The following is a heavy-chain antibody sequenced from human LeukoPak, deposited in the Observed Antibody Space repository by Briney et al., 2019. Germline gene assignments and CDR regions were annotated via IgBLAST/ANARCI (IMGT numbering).Heavy chain of an antibody. J-gene: IGHJ6*04. CDR1: GFTFSSYW. CDR3: AKDRISGLRALDV. CDR2: INSDGSST. V-gene: IGHV3-74*01. Sequence: GGSLRLSCAASGFTFSSYWMHWVRQAPGKGLVWVSRINSDGSSTSYADSVKGRFTISRDNSKNTLYLQMNSLRAEDTAVYYCAKDRISGLRALDVWGKGTTVTISS. D-gene: IGHD1-14*01.